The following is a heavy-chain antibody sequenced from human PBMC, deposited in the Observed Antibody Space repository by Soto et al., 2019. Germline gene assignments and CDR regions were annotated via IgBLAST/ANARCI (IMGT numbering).Heavy chain of an antibody. CDR2: IYYSGST. J-gene: IGHJ6*02. V-gene: IGHV4-59*01. CDR3: ARDSTYYDFRSGVRPAYDYYGMDV. D-gene: IGHD3-3*01. CDR1: GSSISSYY. Sequence: PWETLPLTGTVSGSSISSYYWSWIRQPPGKGLEWIGYIYYSGSTNYNPSLKSRVTISVDTSKNQFSLKLSSVTAADTAVYYCARDSTYYDFRSGVRPAYDYYGMDVWGQGTTVTVSS.